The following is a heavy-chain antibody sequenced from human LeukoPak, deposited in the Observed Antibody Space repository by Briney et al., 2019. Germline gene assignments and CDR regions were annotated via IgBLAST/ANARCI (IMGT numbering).Heavy chain of an antibody. Sequence: GGSLRLSCAASGFTFSTYGMHWVRQAPGKGLEWVAVITFDGSNKYYADSVKGRFTISRDNSKNTLYLQMNSLRAEDTALYYCAKGWSGESFGAQFDYCGQGTLVTVSS. D-gene: IGHD3-10*01. CDR3: AKGWSGESFGAQFDY. J-gene: IGHJ4*02. V-gene: IGHV3-30*18. CDR1: GFTFSTYG. CDR2: ITFDGSNK.